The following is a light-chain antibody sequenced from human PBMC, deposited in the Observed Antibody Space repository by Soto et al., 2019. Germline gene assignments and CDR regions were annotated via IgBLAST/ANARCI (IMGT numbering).Light chain of an antibody. CDR2: AAS. CDR1: QSISSY. Sequence: DIQMTQSPSSLSASVGDRVTITCRASQSISSYLNWYQQKPGKAPKLLIYAASTRATGVPDRFSGTGSGTDFALTISRLETDDSAVYYCQQYGGSPFTFGPGTKVDIK. CDR3: QQYGGSPFT. V-gene: IGKV1-39*01. J-gene: IGKJ3*01.